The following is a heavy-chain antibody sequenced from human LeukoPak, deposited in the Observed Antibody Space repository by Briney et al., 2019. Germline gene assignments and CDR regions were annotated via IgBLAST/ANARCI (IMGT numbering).Heavy chain of an antibody. V-gene: IGHV4-59*01. CDR2: IYDSGST. CDR1: GGSISSYY. D-gene: IGHD3-10*01. CDR3: AKSLYGSGSYYNWFDP. J-gene: IGHJ5*02. Sequence: SETLSLTCTVSGGSISSYYWSWIRQPPGKGLEWIGFIYDSGSTNYNPSLKSRVTISVDTSKNQFSLKLRSVTAADTAVYYCAKSLYGSGSYYNWFDPWGQGTLVTVSS.